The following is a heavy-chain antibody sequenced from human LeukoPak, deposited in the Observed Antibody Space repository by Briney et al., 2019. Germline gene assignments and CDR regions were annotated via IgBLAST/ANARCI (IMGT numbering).Heavy chain of an antibody. D-gene: IGHD3-9*01. CDR3: ARDSVLRYFDWLFPYYMDV. J-gene: IGHJ6*03. V-gene: IGHV3-11*01. CDR2: ISTSGSTI. Sequence: PGGSLRLSCAASGFTFSDYCMSWIRQAPGKGLEWVSYISTSGSTIYYADSVKGRFTISRDNAKNSLYLQMNSLRAEDTAVYYCARDSVLRYFDWLFPYYMDVWGKGTTVTISS. CDR1: GFTFSDYC.